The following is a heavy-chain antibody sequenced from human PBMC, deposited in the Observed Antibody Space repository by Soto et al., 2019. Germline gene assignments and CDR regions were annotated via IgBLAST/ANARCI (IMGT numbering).Heavy chain of an antibody. D-gene: IGHD3-16*01. Sequence: GGSLRLSCAASGFTFSSYAMSWVRQAPGKGLEWVSAISGSGGSTYYADSVKGRFTISRDNSKNTLYLQMNSLRAEDMAVYYCAKVEGGCWRNHTYWGWVHFADWGEGTLVSVSS. CDR2: ISGSGGST. CDR3: AKVEGGCWRNHTYWGWVHFAD. V-gene: IGHV3-23*01. J-gene: IGHJ4*02. CDR1: GFTFSSYA.